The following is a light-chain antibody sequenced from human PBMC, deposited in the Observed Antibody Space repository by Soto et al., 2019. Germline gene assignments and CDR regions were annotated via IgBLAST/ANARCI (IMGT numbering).Light chain of an antibody. CDR1: SSDVGGYHF. Sequence: QSALTQPPSASGSPGQSVTIPCTGTSSDVGGYHFVSWYQQHPGKAPKLMIYDVTKRPSGVPDRFSCSKSGHTASLTISGLPPEAEADYYCSSYTSSSTPYVFGTGPKVTVL. CDR2: DVT. CDR3: SSYTSSSTPYV. V-gene: IGLV2-8*01. J-gene: IGLJ1*01.